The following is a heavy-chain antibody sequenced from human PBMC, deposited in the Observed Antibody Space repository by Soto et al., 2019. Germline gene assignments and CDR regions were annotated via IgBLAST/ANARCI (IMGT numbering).Heavy chain of an antibody. D-gene: IGHD5-12*01. CDR2: IDPSDSYT. Sequence: PGESLKISCQGSGYTFTGHWISWVRQMPGKGLEWMGRIDPSDSYTDYSPTVQGHVTMSADKSINTAYLQWCSLQASDTAVYYCTRHTGYDSSLDYWGQGTLVTVSS. CDR1: GYTFTGHW. CDR3: TRHTGYDSSLDY. V-gene: IGHV5-10-1*01. J-gene: IGHJ4*02.